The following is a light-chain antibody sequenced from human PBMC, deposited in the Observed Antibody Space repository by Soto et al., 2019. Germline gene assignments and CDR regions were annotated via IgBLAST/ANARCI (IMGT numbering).Light chain of an antibody. CDR3: QPNKSCLRT. V-gene: IGKV1-5*03. CDR1: DNIVHW. J-gene: IGKJ1*01. CDR2: KAA. Sequence: DIQMTQSPSTLSASVGERVAITCRASDNIVHWVAWYQQKPGKAPKLLIYKAANLVDEVPSRFAGSGSGTDFTLTSTRLQHDDFEPYYCQPNKSCLRTLGQGTKLDIK.